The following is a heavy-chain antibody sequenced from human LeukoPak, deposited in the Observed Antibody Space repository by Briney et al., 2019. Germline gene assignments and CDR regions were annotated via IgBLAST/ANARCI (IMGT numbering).Heavy chain of an antibody. D-gene: IGHD5-18*01. V-gene: IGHV6-1*01. J-gene: IGHJ4*02. Sequence: SQTLSLTCAISGDSVSSNSVAWNWIRQSPSRGLEWLGRTYYRSKWYNEYAVSVKSRMIINSDTSKNQFSLQLNSVTPEDTAVYYCARGFRYGFDYWGQGALVTVSS. CDR3: ARGFRYGFDY. CDR2: TYYRSKWYN. CDR1: GDSVSSNSVA.